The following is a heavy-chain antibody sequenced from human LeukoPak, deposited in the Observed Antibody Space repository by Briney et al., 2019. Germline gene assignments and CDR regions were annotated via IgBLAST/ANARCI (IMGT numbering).Heavy chain of an antibody. CDR1: GGSISSYY. J-gene: IGHJ4*02. V-gene: IGHV4-4*07. CDR2: IYTSGST. Sequence: SETLSFTCTVSGGSISSYYWSWIRQPAGKGLEWIGRIYTSGSTNYNPSLKSRVTISVDTSENQFSLKLSSVTAADTAVYYCARDEDPYFDYWGQGTLVTVSS. D-gene: IGHD2-15*01. CDR3: ARDEDPYFDY.